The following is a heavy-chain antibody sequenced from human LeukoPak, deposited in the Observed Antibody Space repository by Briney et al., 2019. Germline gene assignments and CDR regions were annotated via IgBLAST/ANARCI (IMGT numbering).Heavy chain of an antibody. CDR1: VYSIRSGYY. D-gene: IGHD2-15*01. V-gene: IGHV4-38-2*01. J-gene: IGHJ3*01. CDR2: IFHSGST. CDR3: ARRYCSGGRCHPNDAFNV. Sequence: SETLSLTCAVSVYSIRSGYYWGWIRHPPGKGLEWIGSIFHSGSTYYNPSLKSRVTISVDTSKNQFSLKLSSVTAADTAIYYCARRYCSGGRCHPNDAFNVWGQGTMVTVSS.